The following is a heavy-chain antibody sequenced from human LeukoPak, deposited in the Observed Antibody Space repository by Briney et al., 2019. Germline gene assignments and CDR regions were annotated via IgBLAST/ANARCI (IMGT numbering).Heavy chain of an antibody. D-gene: IGHD2-2*01. CDR3: AREGCSSTSCFNWFDP. CDR1: GGSISSHY. CDR2: IYYSGST. V-gene: IGHV4-59*11. Sequence: PSETLSLTCAVYGGSISSHYWSWIRQPPGKGLEWIGYIYYSGSTNYNPSLKSRVTISVDTSKNQFSLKLSSVTAADTAVYYCAREGCSSTSCFNWFDPWGQGTLVTVSS. J-gene: IGHJ5*02.